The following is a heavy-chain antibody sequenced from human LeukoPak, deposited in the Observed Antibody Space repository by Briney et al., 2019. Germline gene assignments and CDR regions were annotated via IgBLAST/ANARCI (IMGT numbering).Heavy chain of an antibody. CDR1: GFTFSGSA. CDR3: TRDRGTYNWFDP. CDR2: IDKKDNLYAT. D-gene: IGHD2-15*01. V-gene: IGHV3-73*01. Sequence: GGSLKLSCAASGFTFSGSAVHWVWQSSGKGLEWVGHIDKKDNLYATAYAESVKGRFTISRDDSKDTAFLHMDSLKTEDTALYYCTRDRGTYNWFDPWGQGTLVTVSS. J-gene: IGHJ5*02.